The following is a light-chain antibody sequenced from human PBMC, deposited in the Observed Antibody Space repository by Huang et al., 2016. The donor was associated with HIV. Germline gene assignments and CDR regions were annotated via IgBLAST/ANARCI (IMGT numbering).Light chain of an antibody. V-gene: IGKV1-39*01. CDR3: QQSYNTPWT. Sequence: DIQMTQSPSSLSASVGGRVTITCRASQNINNYLSWYQQKTGKAPELLIFVASSLHSGVPSRFSGSGSGTDFTLTISSLRPDDFATYYCQQSYNTPWTFGQGTKVEIK. J-gene: IGKJ1*01. CDR2: VAS. CDR1: QNINNY.